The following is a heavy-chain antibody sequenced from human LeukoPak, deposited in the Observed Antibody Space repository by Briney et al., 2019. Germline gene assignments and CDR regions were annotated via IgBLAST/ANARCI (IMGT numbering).Heavy chain of an antibody. CDR1: GGSVRSSRPY. CDR3: ATHDEESYFET. D-gene: IGHD3-10*01. V-gene: IGHV4-39*02. CDR2: VYYVGNA. J-gene: IGHJ5*02. Sequence: PSETLSLTCTVSGGSVRSSRPYWGWIRQSPGKGLEWIGSVYYVGNAYYKPSLLSRATITIDTSKTHISLRLTSVTATDTGIYYCATHDEESYFETWGQGALVTVSS.